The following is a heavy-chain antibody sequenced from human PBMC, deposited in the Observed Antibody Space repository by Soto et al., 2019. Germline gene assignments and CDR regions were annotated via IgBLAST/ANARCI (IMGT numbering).Heavy chain of an antibody. D-gene: IGHD2-2*02. V-gene: IGHV4-61*01. Sequence: SETLSLTSTVSGGSGSSDTHYWSWIRQPPGKRLEWIGFIYSSGRTSYNPSLKSRGTMSLDTCNNQFSLKLRSVIVADTAAYHCARFVRSCSGTTCYTQADVWGQGTTVTVSS. CDR1: GGSGSSDTHY. J-gene: IGHJ6*02. CDR3: ARFVRSCSGTTCYTQADV. CDR2: IYSSGRT.